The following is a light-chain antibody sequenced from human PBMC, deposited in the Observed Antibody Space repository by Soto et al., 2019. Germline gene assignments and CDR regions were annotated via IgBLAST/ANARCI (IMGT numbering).Light chain of an antibody. Sequence: AIQLTQSPSSLSASVGDRVSITCRASQGISSALAWYQHKPGKPPKILIYDASSLQSGVPSRFSGSESGTECTLTISGLQPEDFATYYCQQPKSDPFSCGQGTRREIK. J-gene: IGKJ5*01. CDR2: DAS. CDR3: QQPKSDPFS. CDR1: QGISSA. V-gene: IGKV1-13*02.